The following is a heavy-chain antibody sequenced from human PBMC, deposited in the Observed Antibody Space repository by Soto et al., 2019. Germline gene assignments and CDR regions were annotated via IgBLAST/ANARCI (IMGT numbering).Heavy chain of an antibody. J-gene: IGHJ2*01. Sequence: QLQLQESGPGLVKPSETLSLTCTVSGGSIRSSSYYWGWIRQPPGEGLEWIGSIYYSGTTYYNPSLKSRVTISVETSKNQFSLRLTSVTAADTAVYYCARQVASGYWYFDLWGRGTLVTVSS. D-gene: IGHD3-10*01. V-gene: IGHV4-39*01. CDR3: ARQVASGYWYFDL. CDR1: GGSIRSSSYY. CDR2: IYYSGTT.